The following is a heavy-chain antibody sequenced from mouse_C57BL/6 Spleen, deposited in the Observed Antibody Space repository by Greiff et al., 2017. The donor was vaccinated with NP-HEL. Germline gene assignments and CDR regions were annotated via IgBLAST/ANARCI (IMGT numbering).Heavy chain of an antibody. J-gene: IGHJ4*01. Sequence: EVQRVESGGGLVKPGGSLKLSCAASGFTFSSYAMSWVRQTPEKRLEWVATISDGGSYTYYPDNVKGRFTISRDNAKNNLYLQMSHLKSEDTAMYYCARAGGSRRDYAMDYWGQGTSVTVSS. CDR1: GFTFSSYA. CDR3: ARAGGSRRDYAMDY. V-gene: IGHV5-4*01. CDR2: ISDGGSYT. D-gene: IGHD1-1*01.